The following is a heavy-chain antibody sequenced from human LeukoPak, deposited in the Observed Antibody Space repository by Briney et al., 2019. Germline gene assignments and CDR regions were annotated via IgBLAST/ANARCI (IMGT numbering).Heavy chain of an antibody. V-gene: IGHV4-39*01. D-gene: IGHD2-2*01. CDR3: ARHPYQLRWLSWLDP. Sequence: PSETLSLTCTVSVGSISSTSYYWGWIRQPPGKGLEWIGSIYYRGSTYYNPSLKSRVTISVDTSKNQFSLKLSSVTAADTAVYYCARHPYQLRWLSWLDPWGQGTLVTVSS. J-gene: IGHJ5*02. CDR2: IYYRGST. CDR1: VGSISSTSYY.